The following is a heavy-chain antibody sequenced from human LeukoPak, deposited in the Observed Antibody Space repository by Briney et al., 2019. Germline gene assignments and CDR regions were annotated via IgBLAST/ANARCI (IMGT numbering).Heavy chain of an antibody. CDR1: GGTFSSYA. CDR3: ARDPEKWELAGY. V-gene: IGHV1-69*04. D-gene: IGHD1-26*01. Sequence: ASVKVSCKASGGTFSSYAISWVRQAPGQGLEWMGRIMPILGIANYAQKFQGRVTITADKSTSTAYMELSSLRSEDTAVYYCARDPEKWELAGYWGQGTLVTVSS. CDR2: IMPILGIA. J-gene: IGHJ4*02.